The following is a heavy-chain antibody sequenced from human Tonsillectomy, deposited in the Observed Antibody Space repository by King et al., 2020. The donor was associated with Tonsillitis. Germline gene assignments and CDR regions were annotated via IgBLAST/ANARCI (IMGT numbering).Heavy chain of an antibody. V-gene: IGHV3-30*18. D-gene: IGHD4-17*01. CDR2: ISNDGSTK. J-gene: IGHJ6*03. Sequence: VQLVESGGGVVQPGRSLRLSCAASGFTFSTYGMHWVRQAPGKGLEWVAVISNDGSTKYYADSVKGRFTISRDNSKNTLYLQMNTLRAEDAAVYYCAKDWLSVGLRLHYYMDVWGKGTTVTVSS. CDR3: AKDWLSVGLRLHYYMDV. CDR1: GFTFSTYG.